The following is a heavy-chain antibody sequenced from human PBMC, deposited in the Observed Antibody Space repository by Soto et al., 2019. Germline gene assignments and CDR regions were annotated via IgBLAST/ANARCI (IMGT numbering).Heavy chain of an antibody. CDR2: MYNTGST. Sequence: PSETLSLTCTVSGGSISGYYWSWIRQPPGKGLEWIGSMYNTGSTVYNPSLKSRVTISLDTSTNQFSLRLNSATAADTALYYCARGYSGSWGNWFDPWGQGTLVTV. D-gene: IGHD5-12*01. J-gene: IGHJ5*02. CDR3: ARGYSGSWGNWFDP. CDR1: GGSISGYY. V-gene: IGHV4-59*08.